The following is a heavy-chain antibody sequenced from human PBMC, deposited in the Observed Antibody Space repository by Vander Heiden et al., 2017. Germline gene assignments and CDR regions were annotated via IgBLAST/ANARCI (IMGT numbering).Heavy chain of an antibody. CDR2: ISYDGSDQ. Sequence: QVQVVESGGGVVQPGRSLRLPCAASGFTFSHYGMHWVRQAPGKGLVWLAVISYDGSDQYYGDSVRGRFTISRDNSKNTLYLQMNSLRADDTAVYHCAKDLNYFDSRHNALDVWGQGTMVTVSS. CDR1: GFTFSHYG. J-gene: IGHJ3*01. D-gene: IGHD3-22*01. V-gene: IGHV3-30*18. CDR3: AKDLNYFDSRHNALDV.